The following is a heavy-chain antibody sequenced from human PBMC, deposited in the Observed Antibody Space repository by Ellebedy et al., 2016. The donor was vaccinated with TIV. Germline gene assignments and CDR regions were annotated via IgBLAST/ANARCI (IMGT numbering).Heavy chain of an antibody. Sequence: SETLSLTCTVSGGSISTRSYYWGWIRQHPGKGLEWIGYIYYSGSTNYNPSLKSRVTISADTSKNQFSLKLSSVTAADTAVYFCAREGGGYGSGTYYRDDAFHIWGQGTMVTVSS. CDR2: IYYSGST. J-gene: IGHJ3*02. CDR3: AREGGGYGSGTYYRDDAFHI. D-gene: IGHD3-10*01. CDR1: GGSISTRSYY. V-gene: IGHV4-61*01.